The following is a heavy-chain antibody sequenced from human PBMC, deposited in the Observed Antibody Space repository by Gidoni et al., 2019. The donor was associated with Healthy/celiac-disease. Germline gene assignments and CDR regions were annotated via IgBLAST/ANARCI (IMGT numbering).Heavy chain of an antibody. J-gene: IGHJ5*02. V-gene: IGHV4-34*01. CDR3: ARVRTTYYYGSGSYGRTGWFDP. D-gene: IGHD3-10*01. Sequence: QVQLQQWGAGLLTPSETLSLTCAVYGGSVSGYYWRWLRQPPGKGVEWIGEINHSGSTTYNPSLKSRVTISVDTAQNQFSLKLSSVTAADTAVYYGARVRTTYYYGSGSYGRTGWFDPWGQGTLVTVSS. CDR1: GGSVSGYY. CDR2: INHSGST.